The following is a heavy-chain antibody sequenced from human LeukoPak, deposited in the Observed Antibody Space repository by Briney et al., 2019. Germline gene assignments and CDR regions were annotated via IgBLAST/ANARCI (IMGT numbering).Heavy chain of an antibody. Sequence: SETLSLTCTVSGVSINSHYWSWIRQPPRKGLEWIGCIHYSGSTNYNPSLKSRVTISVDTSKNQFSLRLSSVTAADTAVYYCARVRDRSSYFYDFDYWGQGTLVTVSS. CDR2: IHYSGST. CDR1: GVSINSHY. J-gene: IGHJ4*02. CDR3: ARVRDRSSYFYDFDY. D-gene: IGHD3-22*01. V-gene: IGHV4-59*11.